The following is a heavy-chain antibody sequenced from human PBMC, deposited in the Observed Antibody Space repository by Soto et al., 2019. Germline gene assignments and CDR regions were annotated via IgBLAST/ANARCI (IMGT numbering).Heavy chain of an antibody. CDR2: IYYSGST. V-gene: IGHV4-59*01. Sequence: SETLSLTCTVSGGSISSYYWSWIRQPPGKGLEWIGYIYYSGSTNYNPSLKSRVTISVDTSKNQFSLKLSSVTAADTAVYYCARDGYGSVGVDMDVWGKGTTVTVSS. CDR3: ARDGYGSVGVDMDV. J-gene: IGHJ6*03. CDR1: GGSISSYY. D-gene: IGHD3-10*01.